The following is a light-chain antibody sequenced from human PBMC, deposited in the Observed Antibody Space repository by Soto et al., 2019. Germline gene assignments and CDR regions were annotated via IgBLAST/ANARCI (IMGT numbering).Light chain of an antibody. CDR2: VAS. Sequence: DIQMSQSPSSLSASLGDRVTITCRASQGISNYLAWYQQKPGKVPKLLIYVASALQSGVPSRFSGSGSGTDFTLTISSLQPEDVATYYCQNYNSASITFGQGTRLEIK. CDR3: QNYNSASIT. J-gene: IGKJ5*01. V-gene: IGKV1-27*01. CDR1: QGISNY.